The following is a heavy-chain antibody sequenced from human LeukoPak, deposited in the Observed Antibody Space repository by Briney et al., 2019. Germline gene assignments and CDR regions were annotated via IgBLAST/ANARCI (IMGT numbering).Heavy chain of an antibody. CDR2: IIPIFGTA. D-gene: IGHD4-17*01. CDR3: ARGGFFGSVTISY. V-gene: IGHV1-69*05. J-gene: IGHJ4*02. Sequence: PEASVKVSCKASGGTFSSYAISWVRQAPGQGLEWMGGIIPIFGTANYAQKFQGRVTITTDESTNTAYMELSSLRSEDTAVYYCARGGFFGSVTISYWGQGTLVTVSS. CDR1: GGTFSSYA.